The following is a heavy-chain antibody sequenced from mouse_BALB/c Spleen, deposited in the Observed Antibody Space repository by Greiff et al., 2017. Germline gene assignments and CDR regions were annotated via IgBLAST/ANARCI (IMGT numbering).Heavy chain of an antibody. D-gene: IGHD2-1*01. Sequence: EVHLVESGGGLVKPGGSLKLSCAASGFTFSDYYMYWVRQTPEKRLEWVATISDGGSYTYYPDSVKGRFTISRDNAKNNLYLQMSSLKSEDTAMYYCARGHGNSFAYWGQGTLVTVSA. CDR3: ARGHGNSFAY. J-gene: IGHJ3*01. V-gene: IGHV5-4*02. CDR1: GFTFSDYY. CDR2: ISDGGSYT.